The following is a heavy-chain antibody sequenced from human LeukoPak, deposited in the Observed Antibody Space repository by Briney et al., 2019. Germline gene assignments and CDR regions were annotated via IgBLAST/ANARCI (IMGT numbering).Heavy chain of an antibody. CDR1: GYTFTGYY. D-gene: IGHD3-3*01. CDR2: INPNSGGT. V-gene: IGHV1-2*04. Sequence: GASVKVSCKASGYTFTGYYMHWVRQAPGQGLEWMGWINPNSGGTNYAQKFQGWVTMTRDTSISTAYMELSSLRSEDTAVYYCARVRFLESLSREDAFDIWGQGTMVTVSS. J-gene: IGHJ3*02. CDR3: ARVRFLESLSREDAFDI.